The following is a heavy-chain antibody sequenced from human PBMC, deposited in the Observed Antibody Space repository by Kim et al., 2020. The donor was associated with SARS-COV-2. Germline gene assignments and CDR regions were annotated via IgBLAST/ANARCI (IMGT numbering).Heavy chain of an antibody. CDR3: ARFYDILSNFDL. Sequence: SETLSLTCTVSGGSISSSSYYWGWIRQPPGKGLEWIGSIYYSGSTYYNPSLKSRVTISVDTSKNQFSLKLSSVTAADTAVYYCARFYDILSNFDLWGRGTLVTVSS. J-gene: IGHJ2*01. D-gene: IGHD3-9*01. CDR2: IYYSGST. V-gene: IGHV4-39*01. CDR1: GGSISSSSYY.